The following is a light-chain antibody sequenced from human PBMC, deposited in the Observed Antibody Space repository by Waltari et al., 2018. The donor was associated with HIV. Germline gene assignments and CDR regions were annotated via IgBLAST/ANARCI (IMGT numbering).Light chain of an antibody. CDR3: SSYAGSNNLL. V-gene: IGLV2-8*01. Sequence: QSALTQPPSASGSPGQSVTISCTGTSSDIGAYNYVAWYQRHQGRAPKLLLFDVNQRPSGVPGRFSGSMSGNRASLTVSGLQPDDEADYYCSSYAGSNNLLFGGGTKLTVL. CDR2: DVN. CDR1: SSDIGAYNY. J-gene: IGLJ2*01.